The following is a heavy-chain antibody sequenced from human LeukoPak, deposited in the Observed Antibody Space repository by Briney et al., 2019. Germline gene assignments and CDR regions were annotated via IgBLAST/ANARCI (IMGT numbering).Heavy chain of an antibody. CDR3: ARDFGLASDAFDI. CDR1: GGSISSYY. V-gene: IGHV4-59*12. CDR2: IYYSGST. Sequence: SETLSLTCTVSGGSISSYYWSWIRQPPGKGLEWIGYIYYSGSTNYNPSLKSRVTISVDTSKNQFSLKLSSVTAADTAVYYCARDFGLASDAFDIWGQGTMVTVSS. D-gene: IGHD3-10*01. J-gene: IGHJ3*02.